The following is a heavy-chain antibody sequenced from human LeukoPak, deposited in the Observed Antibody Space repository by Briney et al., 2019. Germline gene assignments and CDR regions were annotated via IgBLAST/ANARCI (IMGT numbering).Heavy chain of an antibody. V-gene: IGHV3-48*03. J-gene: IGHJ4*02. CDR1: GFSFSTYE. CDR2: ISTSGSSV. D-gene: IGHD2-21*02. Sequence: GGSLRLSCAASGFSFSTYEMNWVRQAPGKGLEWVAYISTSGSSVYYADSLKGRFTVSRDNAKSSLFLQVDSLTVADTAVYYCARVGREVTTGYFDVWGQGTLVAVSS. CDR3: ARVGREVTTGYFDV.